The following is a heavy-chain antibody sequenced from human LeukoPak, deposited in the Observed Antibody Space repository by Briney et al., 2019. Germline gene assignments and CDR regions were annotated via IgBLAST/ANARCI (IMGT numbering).Heavy chain of an antibody. CDR2: ISSSSIYI. CDR3: ARGRYSGSYLLAY. J-gene: IGHJ4*02. D-gene: IGHD5-12*01. CDR1: GFTFSSYT. Sequence: GGSLRLSCAASGFTFSSYTMNWVRQAPGKGLEWVSSISSSSIYIYYADSVKGRFTISRDNAKKSLYMQMNSQREKDTALYYCARGRYSGSYLLAYWGQATLVTVSS. V-gene: IGHV3-21*01.